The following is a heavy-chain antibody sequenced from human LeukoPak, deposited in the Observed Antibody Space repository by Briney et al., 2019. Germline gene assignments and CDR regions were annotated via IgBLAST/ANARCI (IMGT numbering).Heavy chain of an antibody. J-gene: IGHJ4*02. Sequence: SETLSLTCTVSGGSISSYYWSWVRQPPGKGLEWIGYIYYSGSTNYNPSLKSRVTISVDTSKNQFSLKLSSVTAADTAVYCCASFYGNRLGYFDYWGQGTLVTVSS. V-gene: IGHV4-59*08. CDR3: ASFYGNRLGYFDY. D-gene: IGHD2/OR15-2a*01. CDR2: IYYSGST. CDR1: GGSISSYY.